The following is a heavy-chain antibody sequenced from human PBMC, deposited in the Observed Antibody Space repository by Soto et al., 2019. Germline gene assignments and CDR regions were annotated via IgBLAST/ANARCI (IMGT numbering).Heavy chain of an antibody. CDR1: GYTFTGYY. CDR2: INPNSGGT. V-gene: IGHV1-2*04. J-gene: IGHJ5*02. Sequence: GASVKVSCKASGYTFTGYYMHWVRQAPGQGLEWMGWINPNSGGTNYAQKFQGWVTMTRDTSISTAYMELSSLVSEDTAVYYCAADRLPTDPYKWVDPWGQGTLVTVSS. CDR3: AADRLPTDPYKWVDP. D-gene: IGHD2-2*01.